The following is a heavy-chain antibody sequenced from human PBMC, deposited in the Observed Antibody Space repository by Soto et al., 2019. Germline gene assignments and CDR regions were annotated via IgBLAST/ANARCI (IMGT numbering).Heavy chain of an antibody. J-gene: IGHJ4*02. CDR1: GGTFNTYA. V-gene: IGHV1-69*19. Sequence: QVQLVQSGAEMKKPGSSVKVSCQSSGGTFNTYAMNWVRQAPGQGPEWMGDISPMFGAANYAPKFQGRVTITADESTGTSYMQLSSSTSEDTALYLRAREVQVHTPAFVYWGQGTLVTVSS. CDR2: ISPMFGAA. CDR3: AREVQVHTPAFVY. D-gene: IGHD3-10*01.